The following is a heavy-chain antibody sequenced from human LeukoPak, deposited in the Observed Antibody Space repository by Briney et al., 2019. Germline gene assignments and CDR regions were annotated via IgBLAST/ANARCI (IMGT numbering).Heavy chain of an antibody. CDR2: INHSGST. D-gene: IGHD3-22*01. V-gene: IGHV4-34*01. Sequence: SETLSLTCAVYGESFSGYYWSWIRQPPGKGLEWIGEINHSGSTNYNPSLKSQVTISVDTSKNQFSLKLSSVTAADTAVYYCARVGYYYDSSIDYWGQGTLVTVSS. CDR3: ARVGYYYDSSIDY. J-gene: IGHJ4*02. CDR1: GESFSGYY.